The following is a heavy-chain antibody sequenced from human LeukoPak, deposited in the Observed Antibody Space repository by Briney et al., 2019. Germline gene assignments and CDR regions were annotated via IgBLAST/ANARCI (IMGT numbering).Heavy chain of an antibody. V-gene: IGHV3-30-3*01. CDR1: GFTFSSYV. D-gene: IGHD5-18*01. CDR2: ISYDGSNK. Sequence: GGSLRPSCAASGFTFSSYVMSWVRQAPGKGLEWVAVISYDGSNKYYADSVKGRFTISRDNSKNTLYLQMNSLRAEDTAVYYCARLRGYSYGQYSDYWGQGTLVTVSS. J-gene: IGHJ4*02. CDR3: ARLRGYSYGQYSDY.